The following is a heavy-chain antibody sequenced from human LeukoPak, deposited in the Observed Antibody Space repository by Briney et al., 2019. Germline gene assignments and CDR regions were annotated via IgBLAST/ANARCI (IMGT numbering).Heavy chain of an antibody. D-gene: IGHD3-22*01. J-gene: IGHJ4*02. CDR1: GYTFTGHY. Sequence: ASVKVSCKASGYTFTGHYMHWVRQAPGQGLEWMGWINPNSGGTKYAQKFQGRVTMTRGTSISTVYMELSRLRSDDTAVYYCARDSWHYYDGGDGGAGGFDYWGQGTLVTVSS. V-gene: IGHV1-2*02. CDR3: ARDSWHYYDGGDGGAGGFDY. CDR2: INPNSGGT.